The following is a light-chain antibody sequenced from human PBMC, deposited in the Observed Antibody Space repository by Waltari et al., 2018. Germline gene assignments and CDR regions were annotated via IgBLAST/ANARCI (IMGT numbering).Light chain of an antibody. CDR3: CSYAGSYSWV. CDR2: DVA. V-gene: IGLV2-11*01. J-gene: IGLJ3*02. CDR1: SRDVGVYNY. Sequence: QSALTQPRSVSGSPGQSVTISCTGTSRDVGVYNYVSWYQQHPGKAPKLMIYDVAKRPSGVPDRFSGSKSDNTASLTISGLQAEDEADYYCCSYAGSYSWVFGGGTKLTVL.